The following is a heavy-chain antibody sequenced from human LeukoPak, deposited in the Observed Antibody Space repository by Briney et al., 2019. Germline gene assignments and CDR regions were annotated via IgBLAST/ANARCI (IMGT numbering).Heavy chain of an antibody. CDR1: GGTFSSYA. D-gene: IGHD3-3*01. J-gene: IGHJ3*02. CDR2: IIPIFGTA. CDR3: ASGDYDFWSGYATDHAYDI. Sequence: ASVKVSCKASGGTFSSYAISWVRQAPGQGLEWMGWIIPIFGTANNAQKFQDRVTITTDESTSTAYMELSSLRSEDTAVYYCASGDYDFWSGYATDHAYDIWGQGTMVTVST. V-gene: IGHV1-69*05.